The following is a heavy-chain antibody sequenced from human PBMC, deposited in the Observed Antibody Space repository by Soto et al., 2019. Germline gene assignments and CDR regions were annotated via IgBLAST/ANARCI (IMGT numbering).Heavy chain of an antibody. CDR3: ARDDVLCDGGRCYGVPLDV. CDR1: GFTVSSKY. J-gene: IGHJ6*04. V-gene: IGHV3-66*01. CDR2: IQSGGPT. D-gene: IGHD2-15*01. Sequence: GGSLRLSCAASGFTVSSKYMSWVRQAPGKGLEWVSLIQSGGPTYYADSVKGRFTISRDTSENTLHLQMDSLRAEDTAVYYCARDDVLCDGGRCYGVPLDVCGKGTMVTVSS.